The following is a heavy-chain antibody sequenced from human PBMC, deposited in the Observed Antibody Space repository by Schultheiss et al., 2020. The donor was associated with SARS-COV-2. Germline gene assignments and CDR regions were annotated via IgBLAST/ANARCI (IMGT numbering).Heavy chain of an antibody. J-gene: IGHJ4*02. V-gene: IGHV1-69*10. D-gene: IGHD6-13*01. CDR2: IIPILGIA. Sequence: SVKVSCKASGGTFSSYAISWVRQAPGQGLEWMGGIIPILGIANYAQKFQGRVTMTTDTSTRTAYMDLRSLRSDDTAVYYCARVLSSSWHFDYWGQGTLVTVSS. CDR3: ARVLSSSWHFDY. CDR1: GGTFSSYA.